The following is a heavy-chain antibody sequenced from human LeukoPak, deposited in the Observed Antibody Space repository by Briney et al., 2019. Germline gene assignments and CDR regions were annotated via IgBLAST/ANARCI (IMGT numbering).Heavy chain of an antibody. V-gene: IGHV3-7*01. CDR3: ASDSGMHWFDT. CDR2: IKQDGSEK. J-gene: IGHJ5*02. Sequence: PGGSLRLSCVASGFTFSSRDWMTWVRQAPGKGLEWVANIKQDGSEKNYVDSVKGRFTISRDNAKNSVDLQMNSLRVEDTAVYYCASDSGMHWFDTWGQGTLVTVSS. D-gene: IGHD3-10*01. CDR1: GFTFSSRDW.